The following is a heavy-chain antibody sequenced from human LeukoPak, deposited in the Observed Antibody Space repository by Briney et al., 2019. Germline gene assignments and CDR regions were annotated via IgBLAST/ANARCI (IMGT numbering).Heavy chain of an antibody. CDR3: ARGFKYSSSWYLQTSYYFDY. V-gene: IGHV3-53*01. Sequence: GGSLRLSCAASGFTVSSNYMGWVRQAPGKGLEWVSVIYSGGSTYYADSVKGRFTISRDNSKNTLYLQMNSLRAEDTAVYYCARGFKYSSSWYLQTSYYFDYWGQGTLVTVSS. CDR2: IYSGGST. J-gene: IGHJ4*02. CDR1: GFTVSSNY. D-gene: IGHD6-13*01.